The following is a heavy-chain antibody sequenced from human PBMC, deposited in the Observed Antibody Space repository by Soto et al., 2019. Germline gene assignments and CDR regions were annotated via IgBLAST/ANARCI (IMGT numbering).Heavy chain of an antibody. CDR1: GYSFTSYW. CDR2: IDPSDSYT. Sequence: GESLKISCKGSGYSFTSYWISWVRQMPGKGLEWMGRIDPSDSYTNYSPSFQGHVTISADKSISTAYLQWSSLKASDTAMYYCASAYYYGSGSYLSFGNSYGMDVWGQGTTVTVSS. CDR3: ASAYYYGSGSYLSFGNSYGMDV. V-gene: IGHV5-10-1*01. J-gene: IGHJ6*02. D-gene: IGHD3-10*01.